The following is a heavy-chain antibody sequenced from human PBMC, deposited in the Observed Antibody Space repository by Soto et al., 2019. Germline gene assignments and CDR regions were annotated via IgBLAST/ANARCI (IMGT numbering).Heavy chain of an antibody. CDR1: GGSLSSYY. CDR2: IYYSGST. Sequence: SETLSLTCTVSGGSLSSYYWSWIRQPPGKGLEWIGYIYYSGSTNYNPSLKSRVTISVDTSKNQFSLKLSSVTAADTAVYYCARDLRYCSSTSCYSSWFDPWGQGTLVTVSS. J-gene: IGHJ5*02. CDR3: ARDLRYCSSTSCYSSWFDP. V-gene: IGHV4-59*01. D-gene: IGHD2-2*01.